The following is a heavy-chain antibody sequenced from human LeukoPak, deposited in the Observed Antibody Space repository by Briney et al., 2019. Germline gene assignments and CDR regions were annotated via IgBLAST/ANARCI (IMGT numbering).Heavy chain of an antibody. J-gene: IGHJ6*03. CDR1: GYSFTSYW. V-gene: IGHV5-51*01. CDR2: IYPGDSDT. Sequence: GESLKISCKGSGYSFTSYWIGWVRQMPGKGLEWMGIIYPGDSDTRYSPSFQGQVTISADKSISTAYLQWSSLKASDTAMYYCARHGYSYGYLSYYYYYMDVWGKGTTVTISS. D-gene: IGHD5-18*01. CDR3: ARHGYSYGYLSYYYYYMDV.